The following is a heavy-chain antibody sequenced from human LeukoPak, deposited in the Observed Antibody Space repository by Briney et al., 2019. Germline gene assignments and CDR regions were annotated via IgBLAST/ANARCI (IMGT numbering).Heavy chain of an antibody. CDR3: AREPVAVAGTGLYY. D-gene: IGHD6-19*01. V-gene: IGHV1-2*02. J-gene: IGHJ4*02. CDR2: INPNSGGT. CDR1: GYTFTVYY. Sequence: ASVTVSCTASGYTFTVYYMHWVRQAPGQGLEWMGWINPNSGGTNYAQKFQGRVTMTRDTSISAAYMELSRLRSDDTAVYYCAREPVAVAGTGLYYWGQGTLVTVSS.